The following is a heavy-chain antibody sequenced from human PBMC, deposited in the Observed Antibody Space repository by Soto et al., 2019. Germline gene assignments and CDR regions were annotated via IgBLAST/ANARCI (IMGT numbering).Heavy chain of an antibody. V-gene: IGHV4-59*01. CDR3: ARASDYSSSYYYGMDV. J-gene: IGHJ6*02. CDR2: IYYNGST. D-gene: IGHD6-13*01. CDR1: GGSISRYY. Sequence: QVQLQESDPGLVKPSETLSLTCTVSGGSISRYYWSWIRQPPGKGLEWIGYIYYNGSTNYNPSLKSRVTISVDTSKNQFSLKLSSVTAADTAVYYCARASDYSSSYYYGMDVWGQGTTVTVSS.